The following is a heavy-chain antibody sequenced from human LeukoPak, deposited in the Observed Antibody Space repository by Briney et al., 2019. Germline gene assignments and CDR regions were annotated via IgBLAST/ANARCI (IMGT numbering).Heavy chain of an antibody. D-gene: IGHD2-2*01. J-gene: IGHJ4*02. CDR2: IFHSGST. CDR1: SGSIFSSNW. Sequence: PSGTLFLTCAVSSGSIFSSNWWSWVRQPPGKGLEWIGQIFHSGSTSYSPSLKSRVTISVDKSKNQFSLRLTSVTAADTAVYYCARSPTKRVPEDYWGQGTLVTVSS. V-gene: IGHV4-4*02. CDR3: ARSPTKRVPEDY.